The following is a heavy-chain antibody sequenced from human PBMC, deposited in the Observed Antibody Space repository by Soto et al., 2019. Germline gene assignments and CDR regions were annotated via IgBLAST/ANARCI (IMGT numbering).Heavy chain of an antibody. Sequence: EVQLVESGGDLVQPGGSLRLSCAASGFTFSRYWMSWVRQVPGKGLEWLANINQDGTDKYYVDSVKGRFTISRDNAKNSLYLQMNSLRAEDTAIYYCARALPNADYYFDSWGQGTLVNVSS. CDR1: GFTFSRYW. CDR3: ARALPNADYYFDS. CDR2: INQDGTDK. J-gene: IGHJ4*02. D-gene: IGHD2-2*01. V-gene: IGHV3-7*01.